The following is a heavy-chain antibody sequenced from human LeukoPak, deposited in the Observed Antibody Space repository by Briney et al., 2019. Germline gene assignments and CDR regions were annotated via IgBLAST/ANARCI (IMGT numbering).Heavy chain of an antibody. Sequence: VASVKVSCKASGYTFTSYYMHWVRQAPGQGLEWMGIINPSGGSTSYAQKSQGRVTMTRDMSTSTVYMELSSLRSEDTAVYYCASTLGTRGAFDYWGQGTLVTVSS. D-gene: IGHD7-27*01. CDR1: GYTFTSYY. J-gene: IGHJ4*02. CDR3: ASTLGTRGAFDY. CDR2: INPSGGST. V-gene: IGHV1-46*01.